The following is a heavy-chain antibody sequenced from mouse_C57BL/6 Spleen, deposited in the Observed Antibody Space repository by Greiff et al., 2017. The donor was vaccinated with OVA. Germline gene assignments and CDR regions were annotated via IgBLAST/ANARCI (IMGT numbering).Heavy chain of an antibody. Sequence: EESGPGLVKPSQSLSLTCSVTGYSITSGYYWNWIRQFPGNKLEWMGYISYDGSNNYNPSLKNRISITRDTSKNQFFLKLNSVTTEDTATYYCARYEDYDPYYFDYWGQGTTLTVSS. V-gene: IGHV3-6*01. CDR3: ARYEDYDPYYFDY. D-gene: IGHD2-4*01. J-gene: IGHJ2*01. CDR2: ISYDGSN. CDR1: GYSITSGYY.